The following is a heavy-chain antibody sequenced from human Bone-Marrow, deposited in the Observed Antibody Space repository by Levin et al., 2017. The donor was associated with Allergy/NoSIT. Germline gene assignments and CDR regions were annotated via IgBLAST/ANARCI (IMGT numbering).Heavy chain of an antibody. Sequence: ASVKVSCRASGYSFTVYFLHWVRQAPGQGLEWVGRINPNTGVTRYAQKFQDRVTLTRDTSTNTAYLELSRLRSDDTAVYYCTKKSLSISGWFEPWGQGTPVTVSS. CDR3: TKKSLSISGWFEP. J-gene: IGHJ5*02. V-gene: IGHV1-2*06. CDR2: INPNTGVT. D-gene: IGHD1-26*01. CDR1: GYSFTVYF.